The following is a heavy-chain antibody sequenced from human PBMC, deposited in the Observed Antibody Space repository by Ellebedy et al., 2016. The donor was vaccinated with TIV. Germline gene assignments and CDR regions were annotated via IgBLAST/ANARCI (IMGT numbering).Heavy chain of an antibody. CDR1: GFTFSRYW. V-gene: IGHV3-7*04. J-gene: IGHJ3*02. CDR3: TRDTVAVPGGDAFDI. D-gene: IGHD2-2*01. CDR2: IKYDEIEK. Sequence: GESLKISCAASGFTFSRYWMGWVRQAPGKGLEWVAHIKYDEIEKYHVDSVKGRFTISRDNARNSLFLQMNSLRADDTAMYYCTRDTVAVPGGDAFDIWGQGTMVTVSS.